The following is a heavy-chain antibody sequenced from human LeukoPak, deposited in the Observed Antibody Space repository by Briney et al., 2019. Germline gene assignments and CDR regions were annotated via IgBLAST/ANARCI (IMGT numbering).Heavy chain of an antibody. D-gene: IGHD3-10*01. CDR2: ISGSGGST. J-gene: IGHJ4*02. CDR3: AKVTMIRGIISSIDS. Sequence: GGSLRLSCAASGFTFSSYAMSWVRQAPGKGLEWVSAISGSGGSTYYADSVKGRFTISRDNSKNTLYLQMNSLRAEDTAVYYCAKVTMIRGIISSIDSWGQGTLVTVSS. CDR1: GFTFSSYA. V-gene: IGHV3-23*01.